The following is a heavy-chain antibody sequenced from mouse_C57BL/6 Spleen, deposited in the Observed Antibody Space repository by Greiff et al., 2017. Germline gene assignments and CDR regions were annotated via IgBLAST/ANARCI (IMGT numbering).Heavy chain of an antibody. CDR1: GYTFTDYY. J-gene: IGHJ3*01. Sequence: EVQLQQSGPELVKPGASVKISCKASGYTFTDYYMNWVKQSHGKSLEWIGDINPNNGGTSYNQKFKGKATLTVDKSSSTAYMELRSLTSEDSAVYYCAPRRIYYGSSSFAYWGQGTLVTVSA. CDR3: APRRIYYGSSSFAY. CDR2: INPNNGGT. V-gene: IGHV1-26*01. D-gene: IGHD1-1*01.